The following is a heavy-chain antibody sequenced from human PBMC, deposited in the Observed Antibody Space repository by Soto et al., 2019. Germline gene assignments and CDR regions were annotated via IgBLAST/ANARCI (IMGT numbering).Heavy chain of an antibody. CDR2: ISSSGSYI. CDR1: GFTFSSHS. V-gene: IGHV3-21*01. J-gene: IGHJ4*02. D-gene: IGHD3-16*01. CDR3: ASIPGGPPLRYFDY. Sequence: PGGSLRLSCAASGFTFSSHSMNWVRQAPGKGLEWVSSISSSGSYIYYADSLKGRFAISRDNAKNSLYLQMNSLRAEDTAVYYCASIPGGPPLRYFDYWGQGTVATVSP.